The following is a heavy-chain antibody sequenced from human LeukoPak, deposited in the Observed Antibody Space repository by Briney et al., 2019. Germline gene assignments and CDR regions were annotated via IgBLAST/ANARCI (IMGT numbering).Heavy chain of an antibody. Sequence: SQTLSLTCTVSGGSISSGSYYWSWTRQPAGKGLEWIGRIYTSGSTNYNPSLKSRVTISVDTSKNQFSLKLSSVTAADTAVYYCARQLDLGGWFDPWGQGTLVTVSS. V-gene: IGHV4-61*02. J-gene: IGHJ5*02. CDR2: IYTSGST. D-gene: IGHD3-16*01. CDR1: GGSISSGSYY. CDR3: ARQLDLGGWFDP.